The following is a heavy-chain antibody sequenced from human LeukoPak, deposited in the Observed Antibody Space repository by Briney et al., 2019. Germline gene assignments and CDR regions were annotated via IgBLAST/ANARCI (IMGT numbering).Heavy chain of an antibody. Sequence: GASVKVSCTASGYIFTDYYIYWVRQDPGQGLPWMGWINPNSGDTKYPQKFQDRVTMTRDTSISTAYMELSSLRSDDTAVYYCVKSFYDILTGYYLGDSWGQGTLVTVSS. CDR3: VKSFYDILTGYYLGDS. CDR1: GYIFTDYY. CDR2: INPNSGDT. D-gene: IGHD3-9*01. V-gene: IGHV1-2*02. J-gene: IGHJ4*02.